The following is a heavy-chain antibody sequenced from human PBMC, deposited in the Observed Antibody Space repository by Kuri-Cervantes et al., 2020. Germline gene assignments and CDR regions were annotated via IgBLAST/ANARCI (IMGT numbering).Heavy chain of an antibody. CDR2: IKQDGSEK. D-gene: IGHD6-19*01. J-gene: IGHJ4*02. CDR1: GSTFSSYA. CDR3: AKEQQWLPSYYFDF. V-gene: IGHV3-7*04. Sequence: GESLKISCAASGSTFSSYAMSWVRQAPGKGLEWVANIKQDGSEKYYVDSVKGRFTISRDNAKNSLYLQMNSLRAEDTAVYYCAKEQQWLPSYYFDFWGQGTLVTVSS.